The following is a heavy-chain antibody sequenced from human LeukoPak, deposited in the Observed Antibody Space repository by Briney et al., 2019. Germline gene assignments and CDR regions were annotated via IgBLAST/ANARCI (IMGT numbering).Heavy chain of an antibody. V-gene: IGHV3-20*04. Sequence: GGSLRLSCAASGFTFDDYGMSWVRQAPGKGLEWISGINWNGGSTGYADSVKGRFTISRDNAKNSLYLQMTSLRAEDTALYYCARYDYSNYPPPDYWGQGTLVTVSS. CDR3: ARYDYSNYPPPDY. D-gene: IGHD4-11*01. J-gene: IGHJ4*02. CDR1: GFTFDDYG. CDR2: INWNGGST.